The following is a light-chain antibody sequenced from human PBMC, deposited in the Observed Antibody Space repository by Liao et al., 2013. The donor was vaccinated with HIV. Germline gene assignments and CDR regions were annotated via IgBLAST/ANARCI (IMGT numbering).Light chain of an antibody. CDR3: QVWDSGTDHWV. V-gene: IGLV3-21*01. CDR2: YDG. CDR1: NIGSKS. Sequence: SYMLTQPPSVSVAPGKTATITCGGNNIGSKSVHWYQQRSGQAPVLVIYYDGGRPSGIPERFSGSNSGNTATLTISRVEAGDEADYYCQVWDSGTDHWVFGGGTKLTVL. J-gene: IGLJ3*02.